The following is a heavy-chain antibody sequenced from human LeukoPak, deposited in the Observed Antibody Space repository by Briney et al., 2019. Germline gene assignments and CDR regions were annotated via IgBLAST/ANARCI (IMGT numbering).Heavy chain of an antibody. CDR2: ISSSSSYI. D-gene: IGHD3-10*01. CDR3: ARDLHRLMVRGEKGPNWFDP. Sequence: GGSLRLSCAASGFTFSSYSMNWVRQAPGKGLEWVSSISSSSSYIYYADSVKGRFTIPRDNAKNSLYLQMNSLRAEDTAVYYCARDLHRLMVRGEKGPNWFDPWGQGTLVIVSS. CDR1: GFTFSSYS. J-gene: IGHJ5*02. V-gene: IGHV3-21*01.